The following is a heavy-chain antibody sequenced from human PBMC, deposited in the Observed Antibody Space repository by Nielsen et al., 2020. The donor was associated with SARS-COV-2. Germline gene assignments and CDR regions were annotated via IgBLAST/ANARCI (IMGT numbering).Heavy chain of an antibody. CDR3: ARVTRGAAAGYYYFDY. D-gene: IGHD6-13*01. Sequence: GGSLRLSRAASEFPFRRYWTSWFRHSPGNGLEWVANIKQDGSEKYYVDSVKGRFTISRDNAKNSLYLQMNSLRAEDTAVYYCARVTRGAAAGYYYFDYWGQGTLVTVSS. CDR1: EFPFRRYW. CDR2: IKQDGSEK. V-gene: IGHV3-7*01. J-gene: IGHJ4*02.